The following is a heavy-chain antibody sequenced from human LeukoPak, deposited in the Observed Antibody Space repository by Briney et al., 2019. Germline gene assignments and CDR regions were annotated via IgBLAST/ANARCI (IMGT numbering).Heavy chain of an antibody. V-gene: IGHV4-59*01. CDR1: GGSISSYY. CDR3: ARGTTVVSFDY. D-gene: IGHD4-23*01. CDR2: IYYTGST. Sequence: SETLSLTCTVSGGSISSYYWSWIRQPPVKGLEWIGYIYYTGSTSSNPSLKSRVTTSVDTSKNQFSLKLTSVTATDTAVYYCARGTTVVSFDYWGQGTLVTVSS. J-gene: IGHJ4*02.